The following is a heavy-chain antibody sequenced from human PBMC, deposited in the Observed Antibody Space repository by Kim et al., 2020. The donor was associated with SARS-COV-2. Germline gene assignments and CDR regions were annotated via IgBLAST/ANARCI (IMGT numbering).Heavy chain of an antibody. J-gene: IGHJ6*02. CDR1: VYTFTSYY. CDR2: INPSGGST. V-gene: IGHV1-46*01. D-gene: IGHD6-13*01. Sequence: ASVKVSCKASVYTFTSYYMHWVRQAPGQGLEWMGIINPSGGSTSYAQKFQGRVTMTRDTSTSTVYMELSSLRSEDTAVYYCARELGIAAAAYYYYYGMDVWGQGTTVTVSS. CDR3: ARELGIAAAAYYYYYGMDV.